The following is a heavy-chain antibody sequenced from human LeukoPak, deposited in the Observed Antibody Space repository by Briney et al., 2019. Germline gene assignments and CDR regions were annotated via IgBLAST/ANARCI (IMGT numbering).Heavy chain of an antibody. CDR1: EFTVGANY. J-gene: IGHJ6*02. D-gene: IGHD3-10*01. Sequence: GGSLRLSCAASEFTVGANYMNWVRQAPGKGLEWVSVIYSGDSGVSTYYADSVKGRFTISRHNSKNTLYLQMSSLRAEDTAVYFCAREESHQGWFGELSYYGMDVWGQGTTVTVSS. V-gene: IGHV3-53*04. CDR2: IYSGDSGVST. CDR3: AREESHQGWFGELSYYGMDV.